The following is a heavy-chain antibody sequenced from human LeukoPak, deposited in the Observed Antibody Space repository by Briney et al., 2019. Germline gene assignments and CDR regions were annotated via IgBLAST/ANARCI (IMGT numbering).Heavy chain of an antibody. CDR2: IKQDGREN. Sequence: GGSLRLSCAASGFTLSSHWMGWVRQAPGKGLEWVANIKQDGRENYSVDSVQGRFTISRDNAKNSLYLQMNSLRAEDTAVYYCAREISSWYRTEGRFDPWGQGTLVTVSS. D-gene: IGHD6-13*01. J-gene: IGHJ5*02. CDR1: GFTLSSHW. CDR3: AREISSWYRTEGRFDP. V-gene: IGHV3-7*01.